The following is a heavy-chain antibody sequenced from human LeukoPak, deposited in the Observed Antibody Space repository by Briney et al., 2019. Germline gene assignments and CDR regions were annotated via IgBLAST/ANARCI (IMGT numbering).Heavy chain of an antibody. V-gene: IGHV3-23*01. Sequence: GVSLRRSCAASGLTFSTYAMSWVRQAPGRGLEWVSIVTGRGDGTEYAHSVKGRFTISRDNSKNTLYLQMNSLRVEDTAVYYCAKGQGTVTPQGRAYDSWGQGTLVTVSS. CDR2: VTGRGDGT. CDR1: GLTFSTYA. J-gene: IGHJ5*01. CDR3: AKGQGTVTPQGRAYDS. D-gene: IGHD4-17*01.